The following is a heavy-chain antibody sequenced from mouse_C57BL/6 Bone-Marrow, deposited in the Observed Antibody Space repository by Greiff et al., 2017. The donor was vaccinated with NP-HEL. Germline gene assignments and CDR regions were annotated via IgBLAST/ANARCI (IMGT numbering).Heavy chain of an antibody. CDR1: GYTFTSYW. Sequence: VQLQQSGAELVKPGASVKMSCKASGYTFTSYWITWVKQRPGQGLEWIGDIYPGSGSTNNNEKFKSKATLTVDTSSSTAYMQLSSLTSEDSAVYYCAREGLRLQFDYWGQGTTLTVSS. V-gene: IGHV1-55*01. CDR2: IYPGSGST. J-gene: IGHJ2*01. D-gene: IGHD3-2*02. CDR3: AREGLRLQFDY.